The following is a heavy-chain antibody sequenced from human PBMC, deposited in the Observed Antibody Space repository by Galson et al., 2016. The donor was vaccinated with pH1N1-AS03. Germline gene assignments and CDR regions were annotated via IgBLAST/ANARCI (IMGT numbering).Heavy chain of an antibody. CDR2: ISANADST. CDR3: AKVSAGSSSYNYFDH. J-gene: IGHJ4*02. CDR1: GFTFSSSA. D-gene: IGHD2-2*01. V-gene: IGHV3-23*01. Sequence: SLRLSCAASGFTFSSSAMTWVRQAPGKGLNWVSYISANADSTYYADSVKGRFTISRDDSKNTLYLQMNSLRAEDTAVYFCAKVSAGSSSYNYFDHWGQGTLVIVSS.